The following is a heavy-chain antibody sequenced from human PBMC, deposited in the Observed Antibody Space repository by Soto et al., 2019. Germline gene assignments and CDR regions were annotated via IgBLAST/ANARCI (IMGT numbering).Heavy chain of an antibody. V-gene: IGHV3-21*01. J-gene: IGHJ5*02. D-gene: IGHD7-27*01. CDR1: GFTFSSYS. Sequence: EVQLVESGGGLVKPGGSLRLSCAASGFTFSSYSMNWVRQAPGKGLEWVSSISSSSSYIYYADSVKGRFTISRDNAKNSLYLQMNSLRAEDTAVYYCARERVNWGSFGWFDPWGQGTLVTVSS. CDR2: ISSSSSYI. CDR3: ARERVNWGSFGWFDP.